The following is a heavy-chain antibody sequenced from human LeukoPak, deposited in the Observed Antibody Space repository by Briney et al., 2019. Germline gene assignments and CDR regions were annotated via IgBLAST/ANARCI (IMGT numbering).Heavy chain of an antibody. Sequence: PGRSLTPSCAASGFTFSRYGMHWVRQAPGKGLEWVAVIWYDGSNKYYVDSVKGRFTIFRDDSKNTLYLQMNSLRAEDTAVYYCAKDLSGGSYYYFDYWGQGTLVTVSS. CDR1: GFTFSRYG. D-gene: IGHD1-26*01. V-gene: IGHV3-33*06. J-gene: IGHJ4*02. CDR2: IWYDGSNK. CDR3: AKDLSGGSYYYFDY.